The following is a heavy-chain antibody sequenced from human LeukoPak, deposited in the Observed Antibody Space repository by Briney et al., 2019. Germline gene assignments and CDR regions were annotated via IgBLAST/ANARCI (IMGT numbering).Heavy chain of an antibody. CDR3: ARGRYYYYMDV. CDR2: ISISNSTI. J-gene: IGHJ6*03. Sequence: GGSLRLSCAASGFTFSSYSINWVRQAPGKGLEWISYISISNSTIYYADSVKGRFTISRDNAKNSLYLQMNSLRAEDTAVYYCARGRYYYYMDVWGKGTTVTVSS. V-gene: IGHV3-48*01. CDR1: GFTFSSYS.